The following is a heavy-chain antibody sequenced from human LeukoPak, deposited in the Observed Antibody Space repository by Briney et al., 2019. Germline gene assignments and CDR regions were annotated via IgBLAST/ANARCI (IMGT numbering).Heavy chain of an antibody. V-gene: IGHV3-33*01. CDR1: GFTFSSYG. J-gene: IGHJ4*02. CDR3: AREWATALAY. Sequence: GRSLRLSCAASGFTFSSYGMHWVRQAPGKGLEWVAVIWYDGSNKYYADSEKGRFTISRDNSKNTLYLQMNSLRAEDTAVYYCAREWATALAYWGQGTLVTVSS. CDR2: IWYDGSNK. D-gene: IGHD1-26*01.